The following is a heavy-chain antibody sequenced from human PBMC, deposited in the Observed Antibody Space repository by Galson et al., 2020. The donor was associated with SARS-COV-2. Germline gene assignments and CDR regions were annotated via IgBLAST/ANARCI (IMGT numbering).Heavy chain of an antibody. CDR3: ARVVIGVGHFDC. CDR2: FYSGGVT. Sequence: GESLKISCEASGFNVNDNYMTWVRQAPGQGLEWVSIFYSGGVTSYADSVQGRFTVSRDDAKNTLFLQMSSLRVGDTAVYYCARVVIGVGHFDCWGQGTLVTVSS. CDR1: GFNVNDNY. V-gene: IGHV3-66*01. D-gene: IGHD2-15*01. J-gene: IGHJ4*02.